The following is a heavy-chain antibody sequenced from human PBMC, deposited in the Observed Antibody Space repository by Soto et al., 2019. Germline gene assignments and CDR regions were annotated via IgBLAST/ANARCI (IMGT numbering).Heavy chain of an antibody. V-gene: IGHV4-30-4*01. J-gene: IGHJ6*02. CDR2: IYYSGVT. CDR3: AWTLYNFYSLDV. Sequence: ALSLTCTVSGGAISSNTYYSSWIRQPPGRGLEWIGYIYYSGVTYCNPSLKSRVTISVDTSKNQFSLKLTSVTAADTAVSSGAWTLYNFYSLDVWGQGTTVTVSS. CDR1: GGAISSNTYY.